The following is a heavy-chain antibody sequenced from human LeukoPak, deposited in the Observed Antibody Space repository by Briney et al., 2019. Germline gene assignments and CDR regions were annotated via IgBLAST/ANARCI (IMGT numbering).Heavy chain of an antibody. D-gene: IGHD5-18*01. CDR3: ARDTITAMVAGAYYYYMDV. J-gene: IGHJ6*03. Sequence: GGSLRLSCAASGFTFSSYWMSWVRQAPGKGQEWVANIKQDGSEKYYVDSVKGRFTISRDNAKNSLYLQMNSLRAEDTAVYYCARDTITAMVAGAYYYYMDVWGKGTTVTVSS. V-gene: IGHV3-7*01. CDR1: GFTFSSYW. CDR2: IKQDGSEK.